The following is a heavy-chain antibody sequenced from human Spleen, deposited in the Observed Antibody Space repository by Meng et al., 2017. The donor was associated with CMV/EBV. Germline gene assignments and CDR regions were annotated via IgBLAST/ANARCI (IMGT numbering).Heavy chain of an antibody. Sequence: GGSLRLSCAASGFTFDDFAMHWVRQTPGEGLEWVSGFSGNTGFIAYADSVKGRFTISRDNAKKTLSLQMDSLRPEDTALYYCAKGGGERVTFDAMDVWGQGTTVTVSS. CDR3: AKGGGERVTFDAMDV. CDR1: GFTFDDFA. J-gene: IGHJ6*02. CDR2: FSGNTGFI. V-gene: IGHV3-9*01. D-gene: IGHD2-21*02.